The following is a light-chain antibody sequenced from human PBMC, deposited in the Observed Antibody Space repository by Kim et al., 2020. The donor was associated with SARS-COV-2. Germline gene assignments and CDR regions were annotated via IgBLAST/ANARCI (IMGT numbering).Light chain of an antibody. J-gene: IGKJ4*01. V-gene: IGKV1-39*01. CDR3: QQANNFPLT. Sequence: EIQMTQSPSSLSASVGDRVTITCRTSQNINSHLNWYHQKPGRAPKLLIYAASTLQGGVPSRFSGSGSGTDFTLTISSLQPEDFATYYCQQANNFPLTFGGGTKVDIK. CDR2: AAS. CDR1: QNINSH.